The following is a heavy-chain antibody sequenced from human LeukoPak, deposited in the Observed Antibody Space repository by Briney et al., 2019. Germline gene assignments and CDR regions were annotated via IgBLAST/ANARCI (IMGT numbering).Heavy chain of an antibody. V-gene: IGHV5-51*01. D-gene: IGHD1-1*01. Sequence: GESLKISCKGSGFTFTTYWIAWVRQMPGKGLECMGIIYPGDSDTRYSPSSQGQVTISADKSITTAYLQWSSLKASDTAMFYCARQGATTLFDAFDIWGQGTMVTVSS. CDR3: ARQGATTLFDAFDI. J-gene: IGHJ3*02. CDR1: GFTFTTYW. CDR2: IYPGDSDT.